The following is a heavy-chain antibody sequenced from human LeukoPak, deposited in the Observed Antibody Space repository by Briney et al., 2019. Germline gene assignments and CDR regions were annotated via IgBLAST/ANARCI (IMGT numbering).Heavy chain of an antibody. J-gene: IGHJ4*02. CDR1: GYSISSGYH. D-gene: IGHD3-10*01. Sequence: SETLSLTCTVSGYSISSGYHWGWIRQPPGKGLEWIGNIYRSGSTYYNPSLRSRVTISVDTSKNQFSLKLSSVTAADTAVYYCANRGSGSYSSFDYWGQGTLVTVSS. CDR2: IYRSGST. V-gene: IGHV4-38-2*02. CDR3: ANRGSGSYSSFDY.